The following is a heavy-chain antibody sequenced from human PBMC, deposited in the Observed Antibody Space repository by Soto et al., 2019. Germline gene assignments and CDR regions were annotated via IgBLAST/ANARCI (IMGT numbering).Heavy chain of an antibody. D-gene: IGHD4-17*01. J-gene: IGHJ6*02. CDR2: IDWDDDK. CDR3: ARVMTTVTSHYYGMDV. V-gene: IGHV2-70*01. CDR1: GFSLSTSGMC. Sequence: SGPTLVNPTQTLTLTCTFSGFSLSTSGMCVSWIRQPPGKALEWLALIDWDDDKYYSTSLKTRLTISKDTSKNQVVLTMTNMDPVDTATYYCARVMTTVTSHYYGMDVWGQGTTVTVS.